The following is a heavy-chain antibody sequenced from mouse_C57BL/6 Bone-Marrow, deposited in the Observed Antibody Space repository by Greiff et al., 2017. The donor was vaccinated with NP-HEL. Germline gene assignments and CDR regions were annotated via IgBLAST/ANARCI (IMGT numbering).Heavy chain of an antibody. Sequence: EVQVVESGPGMVKPSQSLSLTCTVTGYSITSGYDWHWIRHFPGNKLEWMGYISYSGSTNYNPSLKSRISITHDTSKNHFFLKLNSVTTEDTATYYCARDGYYSRGYFDVWGTGTTVTVSS. CDR2: ISYSGST. CDR1: GYSITSGYD. J-gene: IGHJ1*03. D-gene: IGHD2-3*01. V-gene: IGHV3-1*01. CDR3: ARDGYYSRGYFDV.